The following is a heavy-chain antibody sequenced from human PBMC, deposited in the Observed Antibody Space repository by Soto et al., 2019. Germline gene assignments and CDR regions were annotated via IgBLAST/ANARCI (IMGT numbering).Heavy chain of an antibody. CDR1: GFTVSSNY. Sequence: EVQLVETGGGWIQPGGSLRLSCAASGFTVSSNYMSWVRQAPGKGLSWVSVIYSGGSTYYADSVKGRFTISRDNSKNTLDLQMNILRAEDTAVYYCAREWCSSTSCLAGHYYGMDVWGQGTTVTVSS. D-gene: IGHD2-2*01. CDR2: IYSGGST. CDR3: AREWCSSTSCLAGHYYGMDV. J-gene: IGHJ6*02. V-gene: IGHV3-53*02.